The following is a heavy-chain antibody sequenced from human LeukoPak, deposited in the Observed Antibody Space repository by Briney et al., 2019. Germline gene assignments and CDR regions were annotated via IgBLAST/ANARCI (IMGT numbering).Heavy chain of an antibody. CDR3: AREGVSAAAGIQFDY. CDR2: ISSTSSHI. V-gene: IGHV3-21*01. CDR1: GFTFEEHG. D-gene: IGHD6-13*01. J-gene: IGHJ4*02. Sequence: GGSLRLSCAASGFTFEEHGMSWVRQAPGKGLEWVSSISSTSSHIYYADSVKGRFTISRDNAKNSLYLQMNCLRAEDTAVYYCAREGVSAAAGIQFDYWGQGTLVTVSS.